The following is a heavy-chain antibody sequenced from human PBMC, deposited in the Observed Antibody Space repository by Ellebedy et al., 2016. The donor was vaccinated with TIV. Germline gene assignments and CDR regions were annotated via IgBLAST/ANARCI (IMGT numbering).Heavy chain of an antibody. CDR3: ARDTVPAALDAFDI. CDR1: GFTFSYYS. J-gene: IGHJ3*02. CDR2: ISDFSAYR. Sequence: GESLKISCSASGFTFSYYSMNWVRQAPGKGLEWVSSISDFSAYRFYADSVKGRFTISRDNAKNSLYLQMDSLRADDTAVYYCARDTVPAALDAFDIWGQGTMVTVSS. V-gene: IGHV3-21*01. D-gene: IGHD2-2*01.